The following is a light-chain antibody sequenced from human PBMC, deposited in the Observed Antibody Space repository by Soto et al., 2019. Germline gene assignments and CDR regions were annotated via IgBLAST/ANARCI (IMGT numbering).Light chain of an antibody. J-gene: IGKJ5*01. CDR1: QSVNNN. CDR2: GAS. Sequence: EIVLTQSPATLSVSPWERATLSCRASQSVNNNFAWYQQRPGQGPRLLLYGASTRATGIPARLSGSGSGRAYTPTVSSLQSEDFAVYYCQQYNNWPPITFGQGTRLEIK. V-gene: IGKV3-15*01. CDR3: QQYNNWPPIT.